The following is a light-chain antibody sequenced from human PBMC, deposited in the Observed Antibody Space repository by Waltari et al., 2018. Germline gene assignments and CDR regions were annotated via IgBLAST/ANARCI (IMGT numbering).Light chain of an antibody. CDR3: ATWDDKLNGVL. V-gene: IGLV1-44*01. J-gene: IGLJ3*02. CDR1: SSNIGVND. CDR2: GNY. Sequence: QSALTQRPSLSGTPGQGVTISCSGASSNIGVNDVNWYQQFPGPAPKLLISGNYHRPSGVPERFSGSKSGISASLAISGLQSEDEADYYCATWDDKLNGVLFGGGTKLTVL.